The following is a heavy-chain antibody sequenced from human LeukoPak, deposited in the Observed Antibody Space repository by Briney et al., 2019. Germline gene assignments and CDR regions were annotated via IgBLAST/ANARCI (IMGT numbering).Heavy chain of an antibody. CDR2: IYPDDSDT. D-gene: IGHD3-22*01. CDR1: GYIFTNEL. J-gene: IGHJ1*01. V-gene: IGHV5-51*01. CDR3: ARPLYCDGQSGFEH. Sequence: GESLKTCCTASGYIFTNELIAWVRQMPGTGLDWMGVIYPDDSDTRYSPSFQGQVTISADKSVTTAYLQWSSLRASDTAIYYCARPLYCDGQSGFEHWGQGTLVTVSS.